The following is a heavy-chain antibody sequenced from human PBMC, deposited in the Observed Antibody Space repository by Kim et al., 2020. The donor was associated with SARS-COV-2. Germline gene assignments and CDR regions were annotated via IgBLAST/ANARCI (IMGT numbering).Heavy chain of an antibody. J-gene: IGHJ6*02. Sequence: GGSLRLSCAASGFTFSSYAMSWVRQAPGKGLEWVSAISGSGGSTYYADSVKGRFTISRDNSKNTLYLQMNSLRAEDTAVYYCAKFDHLGATSYYYGMDVWGQGTTVTVSS. CDR2: ISGSGGST. D-gene: IGHD1-26*01. V-gene: IGHV3-23*01. CDR1: GFTFSSYA. CDR3: AKFDHLGATSYYYGMDV.